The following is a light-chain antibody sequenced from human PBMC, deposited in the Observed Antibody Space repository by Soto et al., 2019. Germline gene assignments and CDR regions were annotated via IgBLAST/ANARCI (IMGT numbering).Light chain of an antibody. Sequence: IQMTQSPSSLSASVGDRVTITCQASQDIKNYLIWYQQKPGKAPNLLIYDASSLGTGVSSSFSGSGSGTHFILTISSLQHEDIATYYFQQFASVPCTFGQRTKLEIK. J-gene: IGKJ2*02. CDR2: DAS. CDR3: QQFASVPCT. CDR1: QDIKNY. V-gene: IGKV1-33*01.